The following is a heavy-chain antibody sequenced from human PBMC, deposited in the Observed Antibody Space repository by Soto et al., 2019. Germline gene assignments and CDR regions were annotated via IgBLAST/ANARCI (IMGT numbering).Heavy chain of an antibody. J-gene: IGHJ1*01. Sequence: ASVKASCKASGYTYTSTYMHWVRQAPGQGLEWMGVIDPNGGRTIYADKFQGRLTLTRDTSTATDYMQLSSLRPEDTAMYFCARDKSYNDLYWWLGTWVQGTLVTVSS. D-gene: IGHD3-22*01. CDR3: ARDKSYNDLYWWLGT. V-gene: IGHV1-46*01. CDR1: GYTYTSTY. CDR2: IDPNGGRT.